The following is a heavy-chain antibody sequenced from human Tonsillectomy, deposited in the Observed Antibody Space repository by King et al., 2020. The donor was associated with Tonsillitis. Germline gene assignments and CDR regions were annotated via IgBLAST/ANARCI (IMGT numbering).Heavy chain of an antibody. CDR1: GFSLSTSALC. CDR2: IDWDDDK. Sequence: TLKESGPALVKPTQTLTLTCTFSGFSLSTSALCVSWIRQPPGKALEWLALIDWDDDKYYSTSLKTRLTISKDTSKNQVVLTMTNMDTVDTATYYCARISNDFWSGYADYWGQGTLVTVSS. V-gene: IGHV2-70*01. J-gene: IGHJ4*02. CDR3: ARISNDFWSGYADY. D-gene: IGHD3-3*01.